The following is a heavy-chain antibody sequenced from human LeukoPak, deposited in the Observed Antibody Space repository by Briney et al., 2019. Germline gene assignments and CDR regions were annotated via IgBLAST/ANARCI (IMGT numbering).Heavy chain of an antibody. Sequence: PSETLSLTCTVSGGSISSSSYYWGWIRQPPGKGLEWIGSIYYSGSTYYNPSLKSRVTISVDTSKNQFSLKLSSVTAADTAVYYCARPHYDSDAFDIWGQGTMVTVSS. D-gene: IGHD3-22*01. V-gene: IGHV4-39*01. CDR3: ARPHYDSDAFDI. CDR1: GGSISSSSYY. CDR2: IYYSGST. J-gene: IGHJ3*02.